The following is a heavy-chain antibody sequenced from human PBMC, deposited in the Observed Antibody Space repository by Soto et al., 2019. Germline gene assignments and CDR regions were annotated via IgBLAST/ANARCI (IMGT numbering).Heavy chain of an antibody. CDR1: GFTFSSYS. Sequence: GGSLRLSCAASGFTFSSYSMNWVRQAPGKGLEWVSSISSSSSYIYYADSVKGRFTISRDNAKNSLYLQMNSLRAEDTAVYYCARDLTMVRGVIIRSFYYYYGMDVWGQGTTVTVSS. J-gene: IGHJ6*02. D-gene: IGHD3-10*01. CDR3: ARDLTMVRGVIIRSFYYYYGMDV. CDR2: ISSSSSYI. V-gene: IGHV3-21*01.